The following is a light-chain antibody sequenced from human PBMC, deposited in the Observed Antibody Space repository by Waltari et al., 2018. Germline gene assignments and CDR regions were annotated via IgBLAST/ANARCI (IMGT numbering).Light chain of an antibody. Sequence: QSALTQPPSASGSPGQSVPIPCTGTRSDVGGYNYVSWYQQHPGKPPKLMIYKVSKRPSGGPDRFSGSKSGNTASLTVSGLQAEDEADYYCSSYAGSDSRVVFGGGTKLTVL. CDR2: KVS. J-gene: IGLJ2*01. V-gene: IGLV2-8*01. CDR3: SSYAGSDSRVV. CDR1: RSDVGGYNY.